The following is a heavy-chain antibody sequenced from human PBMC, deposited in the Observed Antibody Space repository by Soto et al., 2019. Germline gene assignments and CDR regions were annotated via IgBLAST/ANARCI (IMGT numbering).Heavy chain of an antibody. CDR2: MYNSGST. CDR3: ARGGDTAKVDY. J-gene: IGHJ4*02. Sequence: QVQLQESGPGLVKPSQSLSLTCTVSGGSISSGGYCWSWLRQHPGAGLEWIGFMYNSGSTAYNPSVRSPATISVDTSTNQFSLNLRSVPAADTAVYYCARGGDTAKVDYWGQGTLVTVSS. D-gene: IGHD3-16*01. V-gene: IGHV4-31*01. CDR1: GGSISSGGYC.